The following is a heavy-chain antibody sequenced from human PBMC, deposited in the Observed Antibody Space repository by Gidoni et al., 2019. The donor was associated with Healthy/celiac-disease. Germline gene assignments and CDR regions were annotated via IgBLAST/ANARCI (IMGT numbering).Heavy chain of an antibody. J-gene: IGHJ4*02. CDR2: ISSNGGST. V-gene: IGHV3-64D*08. CDR1: GFTFSSYA. Sequence: EVQLVESGGGLVQPGGSQRLSCSASGFTFSSYAMHWVRQAPGKGLEYVSAISSNGGSTYYADSVKGRFTISRDNSKNTLYLQMSSLRAEDTAVYYCVKPVNALRYFDWDNDYWGQGTLVTVSS. CDR3: VKPVNALRYFDWDNDY. D-gene: IGHD3-9*01.